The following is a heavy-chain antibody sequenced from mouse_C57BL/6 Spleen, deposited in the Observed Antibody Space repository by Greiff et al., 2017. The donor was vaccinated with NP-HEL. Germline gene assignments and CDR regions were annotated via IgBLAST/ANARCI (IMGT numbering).Heavy chain of an antibody. CDR3: ARHASTGTPFDY. Sequence: EVKLVESGGDLVKPGGSLKLSCAASGFTFSSYGMSWVRQTPDKRLEWVATISSGGSYTYYPDSGKGRFTISRDNAKNTLYLQMSSLESEDTAMYYCARHASTGTPFDYWGQGTTLTVSS. CDR2: ISSGGSYT. V-gene: IGHV5-6*02. CDR1: GFTFSSYG. D-gene: IGHD4-1*02. J-gene: IGHJ2*01.